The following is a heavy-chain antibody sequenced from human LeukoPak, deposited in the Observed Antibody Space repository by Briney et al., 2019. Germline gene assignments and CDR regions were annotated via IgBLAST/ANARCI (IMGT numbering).Heavy chain of an antibody. CDR1: GLSFSNYA. J-gene: IGHJ6*02. D-gene: IGHD2-15*01. V-gene: IGHV3-23*01. Sequence: GGSLRLSCVASGLSFSNYAMTWVRQAPGKGLEWVSSISGSGGTTDYADSVKGRFTISRDNSKNTLYLQMNSLRAEDTAVYYCANEGGGTSYGYYYGMGVWGQGTTVTVSS. CDR2: ISGSGGTT. CDR3: ANEGGGTSYGYYYGMGV.